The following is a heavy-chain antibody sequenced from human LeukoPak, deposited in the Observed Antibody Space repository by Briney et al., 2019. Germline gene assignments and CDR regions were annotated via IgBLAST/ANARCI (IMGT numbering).Heavy chain of an antibody. D-gene: IGHD6-19*01. J-gene: IGHJ5*02. Sequence: ASVKVSCKASGGTFSSYAISWVRQAPGQGLEWMGWISAYNGHTNYAQILQGRVTMTTDTPTSTAYMELRSLRSDDTAVYYCARTSAVAANWFDPWGQGTLVTVSS. V-gene: IGHV1-18*01. CDR3: ARTSAVAANWFDP. CDR2: ISAYNGHT. CDR1: GGTFSSYA.